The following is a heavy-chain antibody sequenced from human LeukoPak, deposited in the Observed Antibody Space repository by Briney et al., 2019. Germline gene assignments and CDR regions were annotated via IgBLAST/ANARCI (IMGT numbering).Heavy chain of an antibody. D-gene: IGHD3-10*01. Sequence: SQTLSLTCAVSGGSISSGGYSWSWIRQPPGKGLEWIGYIYRSGSTYYNPSLKSRVTISVDRSKNQFSLKLSSVTAADTAVYYCARGVSMVRGVITGYGMDVWGKGTTVTVSS. J-gene: IGHJ6*04. V-gene: IGHV4-30-2*01. CDR3: ARGVSMVRGVITGYGMDV. CDR2: IYRSGST. CDR1: GGSISSGGYS.